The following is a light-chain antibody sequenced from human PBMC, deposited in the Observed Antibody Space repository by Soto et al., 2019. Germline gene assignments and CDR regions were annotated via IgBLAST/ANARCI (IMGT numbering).Light chain of an antibody. CDR1: QSVDKD. CDR2: DAS. J-gene: IGKJ1*01. CDR3: HQYNKWPRT. V-gene: IGKV3-15*01. Sequence: EIVMTQSPATLSVSPGEGATLSCRPSQSVDKDLAWYRQKPGQAPSLLVYDASTRATGVPARFSGSGSGTEFTLTITSLQSEDFALYFCHQYNKWPRTFGRGTKV.